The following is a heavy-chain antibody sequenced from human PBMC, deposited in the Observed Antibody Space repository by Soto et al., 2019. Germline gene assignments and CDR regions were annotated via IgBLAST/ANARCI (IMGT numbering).Heavy chain of an antibody. D-gene: IGHD7-27*01. J-gene: IGHJ3*01. V-gene: IGHV3-21*01. CDR3: ARKILTGDHSSPFDL. Sequence: GGSLRLSCAASDFAFGSHTMAWVRQAPGKGLEWVSSISSATTYILYLDSVRGRFTISRDNAKKSLFLQMDSLTADDTAVYFCARKILTGDHSSPFDLWGQGTMVTVSS. CDR1: DFAFGSHT. CDR2: ISSATTYI.